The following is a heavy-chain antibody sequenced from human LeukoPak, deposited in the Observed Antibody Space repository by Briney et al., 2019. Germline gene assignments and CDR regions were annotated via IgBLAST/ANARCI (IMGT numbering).Heavy chain of an antibody. V-gene: IGHV3-11*01. CDR2: ISSSGSTI. CDR1: GFTFGNAW. J-gene: IGHJ4*02. CDR3: ARDVGDGLDY. D-gene: IGHD3-10*01. Sequence: GGSLRLSCEGSGFTFGNAWMNWVRQAPGKGLEWVSYISSSGSTIYYADSVKGRFTISRDNAKNSLYLQMNSLRAEDTAVYYCARDVGDGLDYWGQGTLVTVSS.